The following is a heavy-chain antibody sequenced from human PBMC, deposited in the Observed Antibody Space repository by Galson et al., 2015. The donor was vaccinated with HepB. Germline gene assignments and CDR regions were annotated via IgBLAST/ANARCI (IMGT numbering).Heavy chain of an antibody. J-gene: IGHJ4*02. CDR3: ARDSHYDSSGSERFDY. CDR2: ISSSSSYI. D-gene: IGHD3-22*01. Sequence: SLRLSCAASGFTFSSYSMNWVRQAPGKGLEWVSSISSSSSYIYYADSVKGRFTISRDNAKNSLYLQMNSLRAEDTAVYYCARDSHYDSSGSERFDYWGQGTLVTVSS. CDR1: GFTFSSYS. V-gene: IGHV3-21*01.